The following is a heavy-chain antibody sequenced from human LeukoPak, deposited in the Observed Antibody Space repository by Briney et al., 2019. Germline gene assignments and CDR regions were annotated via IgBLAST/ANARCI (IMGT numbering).Heavy chain of an antibody. CDR3: AGGPGIPFY. J-gene: IGHJ4*02. V-gene: IGHV4-4*07. CDR1: GASISSYY. CDR2: IYTSGDI. Sequence: PSETLSLTCTVSGASISSYYWIWIRQPAGKGLEWIGHIYTSGDINYNPSLQSRVNMSIDTSKSQFSLNLSSVTAADTSVYYCAGGPGIPFYWGQGTLVTVSS. D-gene: IGHD1-14*01.